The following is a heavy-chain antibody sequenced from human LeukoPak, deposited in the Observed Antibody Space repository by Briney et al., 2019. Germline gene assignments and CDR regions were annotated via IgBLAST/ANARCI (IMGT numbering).Heavy chain of an antibody. V-gene: IGHV3-30*02. Sequence: PGGSLRLSCAASGFTFSTYGMHWVRQAPGEGLEWVAFTRYDGSLKYYADSVKGRFTISRDNSKNTLYLQMNSLRTEDTAVYYCAHPGGRSSDYFDYWGQGTLVTVSS. D-gene: IGHD3-16*01. CDR1: GFTFSTYG. CDR3: AHPGGRSSDYFDY. J-gene: IGHJ4*02. CDR2: TRYDGSLK.